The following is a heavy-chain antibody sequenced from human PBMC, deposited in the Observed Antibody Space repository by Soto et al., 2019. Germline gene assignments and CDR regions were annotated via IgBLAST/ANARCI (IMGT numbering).Heavy chain of an antibody. CDR3: ARGGEY. CDR1: GFTFSSYA. Sequence: PGGSLRLSCAASGFTFSSYAMHWVRQAPGKGLERVAVISYDGSNKYYADSVKGRFTISRDNSKNTLYLQMNSLRAEDTAVYYCARGGEYWGQGTLVTVSS. CDR2: ISYDGSNK. D-gene: IGHD3-16*01. V-gene: IGHV3-30-3*01. J-gene: IGHJ4*02.